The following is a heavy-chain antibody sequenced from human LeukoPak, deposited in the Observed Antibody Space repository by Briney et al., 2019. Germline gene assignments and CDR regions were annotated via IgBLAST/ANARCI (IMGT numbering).Heavy chain of an antibody. Sequence: GGSPRLSCAASGFTFGSYAMSWVRQAPGKGLEWVSGISGSGDTTYYADSVKGRFTISRDNSKNTLYLQMNSLRAEDTAVYYCGRTGQVDYWGQGTLVTVSS. V-gene: IGHV3-23*01. CDR2: ISGSGDTT. CDR1: GFTFGSYA. J-gene: IGHJ4*02. CDR3: GRTGQVDY. D-gene: IGHD4-17*01.